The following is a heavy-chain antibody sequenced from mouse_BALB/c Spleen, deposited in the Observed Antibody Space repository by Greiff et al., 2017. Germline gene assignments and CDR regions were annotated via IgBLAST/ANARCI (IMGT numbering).Heavy chain of an antibody. V-gene: IGHV5-12-1*01. CDR3: ARQFID. CDR1: GFAFSSYD. Sequence: EVKLVESGGGLVKPGGSLKLSCAASGFAFSSYDMSWVRQTPEKRLEWVAYISSGGGSTYYPDTVKGRFTISRDNAKNTLYLQMSSLKSEDTAMYYCARQFIDWGQGTLVTVSA. CDR2: ISSGGGST. D-gene: IGHD1-2*01. J-gene: IGHJ3*01.